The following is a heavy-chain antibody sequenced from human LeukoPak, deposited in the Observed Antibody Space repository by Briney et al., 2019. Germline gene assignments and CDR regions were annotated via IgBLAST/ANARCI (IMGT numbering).Heavy chain of an antibody. V-gene: IGHV3-74*03. CDR2: INSDGSGT. Sequence: GGSLRLSCAASGFTFSDYGMFWVRQAPGKGLVWVSHINSDGSGTKDADSVKGRFTSSRDNAKNTLYLQMNSLRAEDTAVYYCVRGFGDYWGQGTLVTVSS. D-gene: IGHD3-16*01. J-gene: IGHJ4*02. CDR3: VRGFGDY. CDR1: GFTFSDYG.